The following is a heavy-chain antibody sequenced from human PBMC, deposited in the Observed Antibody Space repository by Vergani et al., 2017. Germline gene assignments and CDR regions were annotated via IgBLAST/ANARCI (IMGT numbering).Heavy chain of an antibody. Sequence: EVQLVESGGGLVQPGRSLGLSCAASGFTFDDYAMHWVRQAPGKGLEWVSGIIWNSGSIGYADSVKGRLTISSDNAKNSRYLQMNSLRAEDTALYYCAAXVSSGWYPRTAFDIWGQGTMVTVSS. CDR2: IIWNSGSI. CDR3: AAXVSSGWYPRTAFDI. J-gene: IGHJ3*02. D-gene: IGHD6-19*01. V-gene: IGHV3-9*01. CDR1: GFTFDDYA.